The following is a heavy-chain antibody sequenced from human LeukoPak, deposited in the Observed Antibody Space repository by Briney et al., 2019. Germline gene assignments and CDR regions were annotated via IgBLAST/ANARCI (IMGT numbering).Heavy chain of an antibody. J-gene: IGHJ4*02. Sequence: SETLSLTCTVSGGSISSYYWSWIRQPPGKGLEWIGYIYYSGSTNYNPSLKSRVTISVDTSKNQFSLKLSSVTAADTAVYYCARDGHLLIAAADHWGQGTLVTVSS. D-gene: IGHD6-13*01. CDR3: ARDGHLLIAAADH. V-gene: IGHV4-59*01. CDR1: GGSISSYY. CDR2: IYYSGST.